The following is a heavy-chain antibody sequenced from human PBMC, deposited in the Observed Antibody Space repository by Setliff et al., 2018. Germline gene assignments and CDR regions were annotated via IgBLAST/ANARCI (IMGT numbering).Heavy chain of an antibody. Sequence: GALRLSCAASGFYFDDYGMNWVRQVPGKGLEWVAGINWNGRATGYADSVKGRFTISRDNAKNYVYLQMDSLRVEDTALYYCATRAGGGSGPWGQGTLVTVS. V-gene: IGHV3-20*04. CDR1: GFYFDDYG. CDR2: INWNGRAT. D-gene: IGHD6-19*01. J-gene: IGHJ5*02. CDR3: ATRAGGGSGP.